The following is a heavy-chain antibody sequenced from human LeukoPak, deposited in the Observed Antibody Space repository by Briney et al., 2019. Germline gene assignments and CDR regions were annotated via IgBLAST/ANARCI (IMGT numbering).Heavy chain of an antibody. V-gene: IGHV3-21*01. Sequence: GGSLRLSCAASGFTFSSYSINWVRQAPGKGLEWVSSISSSSSYIYYADSVKGRFTISRDNAKNSLYLQMNSLRAEDTAVYYCARVPATVSDEYFQHWGQGTLVTVSS. D-gene: IGHD4-17*01. CDR2: ISSSSSYI. J-gene: IGHJ1*01. CDR1: GFTFSSYS. CDR3: ARVPATVSDEYFQH.